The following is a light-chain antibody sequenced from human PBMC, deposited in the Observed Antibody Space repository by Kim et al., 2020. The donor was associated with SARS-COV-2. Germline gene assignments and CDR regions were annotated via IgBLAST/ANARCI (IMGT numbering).Light chain of an antibody. V-gene: IGLV3-1*01. CDR3: QAWDSSIFVV. CDR1: KLGDKY. J-gene: IGLJ2*01. Sequence: PGQTASIPCSGDKLGDKYACWYQQKPGQSPVLVIYQDSKGPSGIPERFSGSNSGNTATLTISGTQAMDEADYYCQAWDSSIFVVFGGGTQLTVL. CDR2: QDS.